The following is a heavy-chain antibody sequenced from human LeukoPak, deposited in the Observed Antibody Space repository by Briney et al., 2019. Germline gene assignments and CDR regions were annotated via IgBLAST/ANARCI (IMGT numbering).Heavy chain of an antibody. V-gene: IGHV1-69*05. D-gene: IGHD2-2*01. CDR3: ATSTLTCSSTSCAYLGD. Sequence: ASVKVSCKASGGTFSSYAISWVRQAPGQGLEWMGGIIPIFGTANYAQKFQGRVTITTDESTSTAYMELSSLRSEDTAVYYCATSTLTCSSTSCAYLGDWGQGTLVTVSS. J-gene: IGHJ4*02. CDR1: GGTFSSYA. CDR2: IIPIFGTA.